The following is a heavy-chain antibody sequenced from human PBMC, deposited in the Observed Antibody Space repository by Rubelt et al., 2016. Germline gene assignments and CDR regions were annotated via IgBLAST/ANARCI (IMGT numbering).Heavy chain of an antibody. Sequence: EVQVVESGGGLVQPGRSLRLSCAASGFTFSSYAMNWVRQAPGKGLGWVSAISGSATGTYYSDSVKGRFTISRDNSKNTLYMQMNSLRAEDTAVYYCAKDSSGWYIDYWGQGTLVTVSS. J-gene: IGHJ4*02. CDR3: AKDSSGWYIDY. CDR2: ISGSATGT. D-gene: IGHD6-19*01. CDR1: GFTFSSYA. V-gene: IGHV3-23*04.